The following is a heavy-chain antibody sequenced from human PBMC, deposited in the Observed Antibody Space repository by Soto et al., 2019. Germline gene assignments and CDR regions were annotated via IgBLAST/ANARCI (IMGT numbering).Heavy chain of an antibody. V-gene: IGHV3-30*18. Sequence: QVQLVESGGGVVPPGRSLRLSCAASGFTSSSFVIHWVRQAPGKGLEWLAVISSDGNNQYYADSVKGRFTISRDNSKNTLYLQVNSLRAEDTAVYFCAKERGVLDAFDIWGQGTMVTVSS. J-gene: IGHJ3*02. CDR1: GFTSSSFV. CDR3: AKERGVLDAFDI. D-gene: IGHD3-10*01. CDR2: ISSDGNNQ.